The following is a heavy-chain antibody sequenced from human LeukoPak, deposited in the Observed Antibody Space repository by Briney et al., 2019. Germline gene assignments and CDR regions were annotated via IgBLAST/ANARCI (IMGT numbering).Heavy chain of an antibody. CDR1: GGTFSSYA. CDR2: IIPIFGTA. J-gene: IGHJ4*02. V-gene: IGHV1-69*01. Sequence: ASVKVSCKASGGTFSSYAISWVRQAPGQGLEWMGGIIPIFGTANYAQKFQGRVTITAVESTSTAYMELSSLRSEDTAVYYCARADYDILTGYYIWGQGTLVTVSS. CDR3: ARADYDILTGYYI. D-gene: IGHD3-9*01.